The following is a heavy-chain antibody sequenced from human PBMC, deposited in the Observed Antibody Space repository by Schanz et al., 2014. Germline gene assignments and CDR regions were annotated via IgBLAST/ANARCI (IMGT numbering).Heavy chain of an antibody. V-gene: IGHV3-30*18. D-gene: IGHD2-21*01. CDR1: GFSFSDYG. CDR3: AKGQLLSYYFDY. Sequence: VQLVESGGGVVQPGRSLGLSCAGSGFSFSDYGMHWVRQAPGRGLEWVAVISYHGSERYYADSVKGRFTISRDNSKNTLYLQMNSLRAEDTAVYYCAKGQLLSYYFDYWGQGTLVTVSS. J-gene: IGHJ4*02. CDR2: ISYHGSER.